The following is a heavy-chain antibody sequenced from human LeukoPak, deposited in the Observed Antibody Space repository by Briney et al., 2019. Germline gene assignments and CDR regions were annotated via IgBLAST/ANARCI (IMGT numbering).Heavy chain of an antibody. V-gene: IGHV1-18*01. CDR1: GYTFTSYA. CDR3: ARSLSGSYYGVYFDY. CDR2: ISAYNGNT. D-gene: IGHD1-26*01. J-gene: IGHJ4*02. Sequence: ASVKVSCKASGYTFTSYAMHWVRQAPGQGLEWMGWISAYNGNTNYAQKLQGRVTMTTDTSTSTAYMELRSLRSDDTAVYYCARSLSGSYYGVYFDYWGQGTLVTVSS.